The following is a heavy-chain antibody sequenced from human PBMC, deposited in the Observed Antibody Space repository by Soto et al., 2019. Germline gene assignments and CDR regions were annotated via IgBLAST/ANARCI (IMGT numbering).Heavy chain of an antibody. J-gene: IGHJ4*02. CDR3: ARYSGKYQGPIDY. D-gene: IGHD1-26*01. CDR1: GFTFSHYG. CDR2: ISDDGSNK. V-gene: IGHV3-30*03. Sequence: QVQLVESGGGVVQPGRSLRLSCAASGFTFSHYGIHWVRQAPGKGLEWLAVISDDGSNKHYADSVKRRFTVSRDNSKNTLYLQMNSLRPEDTAVYFCARYSGKYQGPIDYWGQGTLVTVSS.